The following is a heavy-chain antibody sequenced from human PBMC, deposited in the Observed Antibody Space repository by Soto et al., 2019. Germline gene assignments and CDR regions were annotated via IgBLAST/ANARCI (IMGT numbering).Heavy chain of an antibody. CDR3: ARERYCSSTSCYPEYYFDY. CDR2: INPSGGST. D-gene: IGHD2-2*01. CDR1: GYTFTSYY. V-gene: IGHV1-46*01. J-gene: IGHJ4*02. Sequence: QVQLVQSGAEVKKPGASVKVSCKASGYTFTSYYMHWVRQAPGQGLEWMGIINPSGGSTSYAQKFQGRVTMTRVTSTSTVYMELSSLRSEDTAVYYCARERYCSSTSCYPEYYFDYWGQGTLVTVSS.